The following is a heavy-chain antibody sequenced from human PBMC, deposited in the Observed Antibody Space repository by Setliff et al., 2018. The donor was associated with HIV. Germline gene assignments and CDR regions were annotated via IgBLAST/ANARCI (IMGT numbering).Heavy chain of an antibody. CDR3: AISIPPDAFDI. CDR2: IIPIFGTA. V-gene: IGHV1-69*05. J-gene: IGHJ3*02. CDR1: GYTFTSDY. Sequence: ASVKVSCKVSGYTFTSDYNHWVRQAPGQGLEWMGGIIPIFGTANYAQKFQGRVTITTDESTSTAYMELSSLRSEDTAGYYCAISIPPDAFDIWGQGTMVTVSS.